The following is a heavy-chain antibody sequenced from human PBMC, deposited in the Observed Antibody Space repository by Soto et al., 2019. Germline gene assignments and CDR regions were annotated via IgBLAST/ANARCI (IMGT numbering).Heavy chain of an antibody. D-gene: IGHD6-13*01. CDR1: GGTFSSNA. CDR3: ARRERSIAAAGWNYYGMDV. Sequence: QVQLVQSGAEVKKPGSSVKVSCKTSGGTFSSNAISWLRQAPGQGLEWMGGIIPIFGTVNYAQKFQGGVTMSADKSTRTAYMELSSLRSEDTAVYYCARRERSIAAAGWNYYGMDVWGQWTKVTVSS. V-gene: IGHV1-69*06. CDR2: IIPIFGTV. J-gene: IGHJ6*02.